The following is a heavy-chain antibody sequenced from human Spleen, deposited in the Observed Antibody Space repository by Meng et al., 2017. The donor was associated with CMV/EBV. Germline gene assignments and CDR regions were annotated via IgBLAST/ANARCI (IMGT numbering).Heavy chain of an antibody. J-gene: IGHJ5*02. CDR2: INPNSGAT. CDR3: ARDWGIVVEPAAPYNWFDP. D-gene: IGHD2-2*01. CDR1: GYSLTSYY. Sequence: ASVKVSCMASGYSLTSYYMHWVRQAPGQGLEWMGWINPNSGATNYAQKFQGRVTMTRDTSISTAYMELSRLRSDDTAVYYCARDWGIVVEPAAPYNWFDPWGQGTLVTVSS. V-gene: IGHV1-2*02.